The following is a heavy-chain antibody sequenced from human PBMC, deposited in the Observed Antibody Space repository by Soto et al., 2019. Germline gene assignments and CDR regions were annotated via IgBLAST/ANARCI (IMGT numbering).Heavy chain of an antibody. CDR2: IIPIFGTA. Sequence: GASVKVSCKASGGTFSSYAISWVRQAPGQGLEWMGGIIPIFGTANYAQKFQGRVTITADESTSTAYMELSSLRSEDTAVYYCARDLAIAAHVGTLESYLSPWGQGTLVTVSS. J-gene: IGHJ5*02. CDR1: GGTFSSYA. D-gene: IGHD6-6*01. V-gene: IGHV1-69*13. CDR3: ARDLAIAAHVGTLESYLSP.